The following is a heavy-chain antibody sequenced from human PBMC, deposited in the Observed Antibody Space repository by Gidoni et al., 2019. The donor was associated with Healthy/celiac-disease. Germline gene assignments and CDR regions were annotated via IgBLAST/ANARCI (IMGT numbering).Heavy chain of an antibody. CDR1: GFTFSSYS. J-gene: IGHJ4*02. V-gene: IGHV3-21*01. CDR3: ASIVGAGPWSDPLDY. Sequence: EVQLVESGGGLVKPGWSLRLSCAASGFTFSSYSMNWVRQAPGKGLEWVSSISSSSSYIYYADSVKGRFTISRDNAKNSLYLQMNSLRAEDTAVYYCASIVGAGPWSDPLDYWGQGTLVTVSS. CDR2: ISSSSSYI. D-gene: IGHD1-26*01.